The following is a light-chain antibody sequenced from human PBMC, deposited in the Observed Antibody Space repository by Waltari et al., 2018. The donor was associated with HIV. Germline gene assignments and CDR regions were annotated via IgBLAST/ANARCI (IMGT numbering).Light chain of an antibody. CDR2: DVT. CDR3: CSYAGIYTFL. J-gene: IGLJ2*01. CDR1: SSDVGGYNY. V-gene: IGLV2-11*01. Sequence: QSALTQPRSVSGSPGQSVTISCTGTSSDVGGYNYVSWYQQHPGKAPKLMIYDVTKRPSGVPDRFPGSKAGNTASLTISGLQAEDEADYYCCSYAGIYTFLFGGGTKLTVL.